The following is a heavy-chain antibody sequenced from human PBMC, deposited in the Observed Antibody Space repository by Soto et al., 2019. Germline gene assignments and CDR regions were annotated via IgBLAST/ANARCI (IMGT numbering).Heavy chain of an antibody. D-gene: IGHD5-12*01. Sequence: GGSLRLSCAASGFTFSSYAMHWVRQAPGKGLEWVAVISYDGSNKYYADSVKGRFTISRDNSKNTLYLQMNSLRAEDTAVYYCARDREMATMGDYYYGMDVWGQGTTVTVSS. CDR1: GFTFSSYA. V-gene: IGHV3-30-3*01. J-gene: IGHJ6*02. CDR3: ARDREMATMGDYYYGMDV. CDR2: ISYDGSNK.